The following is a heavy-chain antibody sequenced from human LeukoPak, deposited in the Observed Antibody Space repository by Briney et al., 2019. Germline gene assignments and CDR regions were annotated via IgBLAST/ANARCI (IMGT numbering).Heavy chain of an antibody. D-gene: IGHD2/OR15-2a*01. CDR1: GFTFTTSA. J-gene: IGHJ4*02. CDR2: IVVGSGDT. V-gene: IGHV1-58*01. Sequence: GTSVKVSCKASGFTFTTSALQWVRQARGQRPEWIGWIVVGSGDTNYAQRFQERVTITRDMSTSTAYMELSSLRSEDTAVYYCAADRDCPSARCNPFNFDIWGQGALVTVSS. CDR3: AADRDCPSARCNPFNFDI.